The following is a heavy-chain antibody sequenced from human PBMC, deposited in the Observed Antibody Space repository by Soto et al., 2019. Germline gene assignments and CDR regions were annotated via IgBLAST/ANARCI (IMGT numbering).Heavy chain of an antibody. Sequence: GXSVKVSCEASGGTFSSYAISWVRQAPGQGLEWMGGIIPIFGTANYAQKFQGRVTITADESTSTAYMELSSLRSEDTAVYYCARDPYYYDSSGSNFDYWGQGTLVTVSS. V-gene: IGHV1-69*01. J-gene: IGHJ4*02. CDR3: ARDPYYYDSSGSNFDY. CDR1: GGTFSSYA. CDR2: IIPIFGTA. D-gene: IGHD3-22*01.